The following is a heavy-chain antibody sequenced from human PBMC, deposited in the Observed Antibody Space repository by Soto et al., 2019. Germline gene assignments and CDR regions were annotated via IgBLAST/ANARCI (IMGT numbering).Heavy chain of an antibody. V-gene: IGHV1-3*01. CDR2: INAGNGNT. CDR3: ARLRIAAAALSDAFDI. Sequence: ASVKVSCKASGYTFTSYAMHWVRQAPGQRLEWMGWINAGNGNTKYSQKFQGRVTITRDTSASTAYMELSSLRSEDTAVYYCARLRIAAAALSDAFDIWGQGTMVTVSS. J-gene: IGHJ3*02. CDR1: GYTFTSYA. D-gene: IGHD6-13*01.